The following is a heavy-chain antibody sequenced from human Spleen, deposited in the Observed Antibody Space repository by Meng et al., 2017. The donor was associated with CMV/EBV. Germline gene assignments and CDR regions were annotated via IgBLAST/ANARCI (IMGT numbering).Heavy chain of an antibody. V-gene: IGHV4-39*07. D-gene: IGHD1-26*01. CDR1: GGSISGSPYY. J-gene: IGHJ4*02. CDR2: IYYSGSA. Sequence: GSLRLSCTVSGGSISGSPYYWGWIRQPPGKGLEWIGSIYYSGSAYYNPSLKSRVTISVDMSKNHFSLKLTSVTAADTAVYYCARQVGIREVDYWGQGTLVTVSS. CDR3: ARQVGIREVDY.